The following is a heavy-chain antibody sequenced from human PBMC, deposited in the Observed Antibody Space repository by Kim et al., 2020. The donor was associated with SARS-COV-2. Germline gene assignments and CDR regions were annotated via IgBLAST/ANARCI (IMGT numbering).Heavy chain of an antibody. V-gene: IGHV1-69*13. D-gene: IGHD4-17*01. J-gene: IGHJ3*02. CDR1: GGTFSSYA. CDR3: ASTTVTTNFAFDI. Sequence: SVKVSCKASGGTFSSYAISWVRQAPGQGLEWMGGIIPIFGTANYAQKFQGRVTITADESTSTAYMELSSLRSEDTAVYYCASTTVTTNFAFDIWGQGTMVTVSS. CDR2: IIPIFGTA.